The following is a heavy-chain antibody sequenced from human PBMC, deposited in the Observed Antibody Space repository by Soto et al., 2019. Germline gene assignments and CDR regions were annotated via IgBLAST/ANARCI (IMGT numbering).Heavy chain of an antibody. CDR3: TTDVAGWYDSSGYYPPGL. D-gene: IGHD3-22*01. J-gene: IGHJ1*01. CDR1: GFTFSNAW. Sequence: PGGSLRLSCAASGFTFSNAWMSWVRQAPGKGLEWVGRIKSKTEGGTTDYAAPVKGRFTVSRDDSKNTLYLQMNSLKTEDTAVYYCTTDVAGWYDSSGYYPPGLWGQGTLVTVSS. CDR2: IKSKTEGGTT. V-gene: IGHV3-15*01.